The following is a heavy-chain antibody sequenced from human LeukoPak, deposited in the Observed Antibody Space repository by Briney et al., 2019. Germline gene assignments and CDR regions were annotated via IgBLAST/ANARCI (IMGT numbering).Heavy chain of an antibody. Sequence: SQTLSLTCAISGDSVSSNSVAWNWLRQSPSRGLEWLGRTYYMSKWSSDYAVSMESRVIINSDTSKNQFSLQLKSVTPEDTAVYYCARGRSWPLDYWGQGTLVTVSS. V-gene: IGHV6-1*01. CDR2: TYYMSKWSS. CDR1: GDSVSSNSVA. CDR3: ARGRSWPLDY. D-gene: IGHD6-13*01. J-gene: IGHJ4*02.